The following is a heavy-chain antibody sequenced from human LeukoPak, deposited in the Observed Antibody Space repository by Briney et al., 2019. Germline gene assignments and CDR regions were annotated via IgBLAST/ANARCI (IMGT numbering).Heavy chain of an antibody. CDR3: ARTIVTSRYYFDS. CDR2: TYYRSKWYI. J-gene: IGHJ4*02. Sequence: SQTLSLTCAISGDSVSSKSAAWHWIRQSPSRGLEWLGRTYYRSKWYIDYGSSVRSRIIINPDTSKNQFSLQLNSVTPEDTAMYYCARTIVTSRYYFDSWGQGTLATVSS. CDR1: GDSVSSKSAA. V-gene: IGHV6-1*01. D-gene: IGHD1-26*01.